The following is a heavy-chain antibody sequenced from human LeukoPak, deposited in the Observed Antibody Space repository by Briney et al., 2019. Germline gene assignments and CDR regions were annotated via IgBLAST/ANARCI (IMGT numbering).Heavy chain of an antibody. CDR3: AREKVYYDFWSGYPVIDY. CDR2: IWYDGSNK. D-gene: IGHD3-3*01. J-gene: IGHJ4*02. CDR1: GFTFSSYG. Sequence: GGSLRLSCAASGFTFSSYGMHWVRQAPGKGLEWVAVIWYDGSNKYYADSVKGRFTISRDNSKNTLYLQMNSLRAEDTAVYYCAREKVYYDFWSGYPVIDYWGQGTLATVSS. V-gene: IGHV3-33*01.